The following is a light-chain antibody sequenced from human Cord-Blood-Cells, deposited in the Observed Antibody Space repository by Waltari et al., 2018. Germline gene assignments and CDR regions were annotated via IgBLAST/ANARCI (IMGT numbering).Light chain of an antibody. CDR3: LQDYNYPPT. CDR1: QGIRND. V-gene: IGKV1-6*01. CDR2: AAS. J-gene: IGKJ1*01. Sequence: AIQMPQSPSSLSASVGDRVTITCRASQGIRNDLGWYQQKPGKATKLLIYAASSLQSGVPSRFSGSGSGTDFTLTISSLQPEDFATYYCLQDYNYPPTFGQGTKVEIK.